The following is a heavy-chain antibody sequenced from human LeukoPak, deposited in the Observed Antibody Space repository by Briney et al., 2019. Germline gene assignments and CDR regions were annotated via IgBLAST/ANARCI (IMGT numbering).Heavy chain of an antibody. CDR3: ARDLAYGDDGL. Sequence: GGSLRLSCAASGFTLSNYSMNWVRQAPGKGLEWVAFISSRSSYIFYADSLKGRFTISRDNAKNSLYLQMNSLRADDTAVYYCARDLAYGDDGLWGQGTLVTVSS. D-gene: IGHD4-17*01. CDR1: GFTLSNYS. J-gene: IGHJ4*02. V-gene: IGHV3-21*01. CDR2: ISSRSSYI.